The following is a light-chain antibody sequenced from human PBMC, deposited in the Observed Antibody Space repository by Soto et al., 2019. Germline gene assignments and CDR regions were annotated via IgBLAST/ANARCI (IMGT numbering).Light chain of an antibody. V-gene: IGLV2-14*01. J-gene: IGLJ2*01. Sequence: QSVLTQPASVSGSPGQSITISCTGTSSDVGGYNYVSWYQQHPGKAPKLMIYEVSNRPSGVSNRFSGSKSGNTASLTISGLQADDEADYHCSSYRSSSTLGVFGGGTQLTVL. CDR3: SSYRSSSTLGV. CDR2: EVS. CDR1: SSDVGGYNY.